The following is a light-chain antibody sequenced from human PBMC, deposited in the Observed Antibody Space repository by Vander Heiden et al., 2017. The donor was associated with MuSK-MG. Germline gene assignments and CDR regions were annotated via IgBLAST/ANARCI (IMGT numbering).Light chain of an antibody. CDR2: DAS. J-gene: IGKJ5*01. CDR1: QGVSSA. Sequence: AIQLTQSPSSLSASVGDRVTITCRASQGVSSALAWYQQKPGKHPKLLIYDASTLDSGAPSRFSGSGSGTDFTLAISSLQPEDFATYFCQQFTSYPITFGQGTRLEIK. V-gene: IGKV1-13*02. CDR3: QQFTSYPIT.